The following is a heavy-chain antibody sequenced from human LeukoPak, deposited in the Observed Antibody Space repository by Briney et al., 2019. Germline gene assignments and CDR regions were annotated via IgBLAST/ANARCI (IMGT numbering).Heavy chain of an antibody. D-gene: IGHD6-13*01. Sequence: GGSLRLSCAASGFTFSSYAMSWVRQAPGKGLEWVSAISGSGGSTYYADSVKGRFTISRDNSKNTLYLQMNSLRAEDTAVYYFAKWGYSSSLGLFDWFDPWGQGTLVTVSS. J-gene: IGHJ5*02. CDR2: ISGSGGST. V-gene: IGHV3-23*01. CDR1: GFTFSSYA. CDR3: AKWGYSSSLGLFDWFDP.